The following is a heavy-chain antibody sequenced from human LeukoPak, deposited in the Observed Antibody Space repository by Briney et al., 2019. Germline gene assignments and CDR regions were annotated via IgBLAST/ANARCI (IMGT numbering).Heavy chain of an antibody. CDR1: GGSISSYY. CDR3: AREKWGDAYYYDSSGYGRSYYYYGMDV. V-gene: IGHV4-59*01. CDR2: IYYSGST. J-gene: IGHJ6*02. D-gene: IGHD3-22*01. Sequence: NPSETLSLTCTVSGGSISSYYWSWIRQPPGKGLEWIGYIYYSGSTNYNPSLKSRVTISVDTSKNQFSLKLSSVTAADTAVYYCAREKWGDAYYYDSSGYGRSYYYYGMDVWGQGTTVTVSS.